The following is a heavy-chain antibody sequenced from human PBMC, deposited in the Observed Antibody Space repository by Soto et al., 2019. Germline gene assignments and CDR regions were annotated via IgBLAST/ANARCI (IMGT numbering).Heavy chain of an antibody. J-gene: IGHJ5*02. CDR1: GGTFSTLA. Sequence: GASVKVSCKASGGTFSTLAISWMRQAPGQGLEWMGGIIAMFSTANYAQKFQGRVTITADESTSTAYMELSSLRSEDTAVYYCASDVIPDCYDRSGYYLRPGWFDPWGQGTLVTVSS. V-gene: IGHV1-69*13. CDR2: IIAMFSTA. D-gene: IGHD3-22*01. CDR3: ASDVIPDCYDRSGYYLRPGWFDP.